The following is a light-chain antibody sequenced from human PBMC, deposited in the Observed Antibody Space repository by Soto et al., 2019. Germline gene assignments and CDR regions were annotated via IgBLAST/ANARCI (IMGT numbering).Light chain of an antibody. V-gene: IGKV1-5*03. CDR3: QQYSTFWT. J-gene: IGKJ1*01. CDR1: QMIYTW. Sequence: DMQLTQSTSTLSASVGDRVTITCRASQMIYTWLAWYQQKPGKAPKLLIYEASSLDVGVPSRFSGSGSGTEFTLTISSLQLEDCATYYCQQYSTFWTFGQGTKVDIK. CDR2: EAS.